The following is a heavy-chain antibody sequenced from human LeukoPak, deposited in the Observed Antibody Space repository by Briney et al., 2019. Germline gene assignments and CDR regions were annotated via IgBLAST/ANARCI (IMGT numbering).Heavy chain of an antibody. CDR1: GYTFTGYY. CDR2: INPNSGGT. CDR3: ARSVAGYSSGWYPLDY. D-gene: IGHD6-19*01. Sequence: ASVKVSCKASGYTFTGYYMHWVRQAPGQGLEWMGWINPNSGGTNYAQKFQGRVTMTRDTSISTAYMELSRLRSDDTAVYYCARSVAGYSSGWYPLDYWGQGTLVTVSS. V-gene: IGHV1-2*02. J-gene: IGHJ4*02.